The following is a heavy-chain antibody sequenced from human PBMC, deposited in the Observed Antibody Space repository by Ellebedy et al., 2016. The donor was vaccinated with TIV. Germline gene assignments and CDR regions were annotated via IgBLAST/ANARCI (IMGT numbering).Heavy chain of an antibody. D-gene: IGHD3-22*01. CDR2: IIPMFGTA. J-gene: IGHJ4*02. V-gene: IGHV1-69*06. CDR3: ASRNDSSGYYYVLAFEY. Sequence: ASVKVSCKASGGTFSSYAINWVRQAPGQGLEWMGRIIPMFGTADYTQKFQGRVTITADKSTNTAYMELSSLRSKDTAVYYCASRNDSSGYYYVLAFEYWGQGTLVTVSS. CDR1: GGTFSSYA.